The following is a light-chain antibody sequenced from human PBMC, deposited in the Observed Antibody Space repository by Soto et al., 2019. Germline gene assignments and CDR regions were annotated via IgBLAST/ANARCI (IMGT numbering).Light chain of an antibody. CDR1: QSVLYSTNNKNY. Sequence: IVMTQSPGSLAVSLGEGATINCECSQSVLYSTNNKNYLAWYQQKPGKAPKXXXYAASTLQSGVPSRFSGGGSGTDFILTISSLENEDFALYYGQQYGSTTLTFGGGTKVDNK. V-gene: IGKV4-1*01. CDR3: QQYGSTTLT. CDR2: AAS. J-gene: IGKJ4*01.